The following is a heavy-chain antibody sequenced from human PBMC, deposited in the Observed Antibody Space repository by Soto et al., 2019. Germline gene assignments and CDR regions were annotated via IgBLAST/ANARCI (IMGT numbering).Heavy chain of an antibody. CDR2: VYYSGTT. V-gene: IGHV4-61*01. Sequence: SETLSLTCSVSGGSVSNKTYYWSWIRQPPGKRLEWIGYVYYSGTTNYNPSLKSRVTISVDLSKNQFSLRLSSVTTADTALYYCARTTAVPNTLRSRYFFDYWGQGSLVTVS. J-gene: IGHJ4*02. CDR3: ARTTAVPNTLRSRYFFDY. CDR1: GGSVSNKTYY. D-gene: IGHD4-17*01.